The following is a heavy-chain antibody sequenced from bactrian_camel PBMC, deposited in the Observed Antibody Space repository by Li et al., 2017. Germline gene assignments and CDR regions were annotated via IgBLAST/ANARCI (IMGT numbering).Heavy chain of an antibody. CDR3: AAVPTLRCIDGFGDEWRY. V-gene: IGHV3S56*01. J-gene: IGHJ4*01. CDR2: IDSASST. CDR1: GFTFSRYC. D-gene: IGHD2*01. Sequence: VQLVESGGGSVQAGGSLRLSCAASGFTFSRYCVGWFRQAPGREREGVAHIDSASSTSYPDSVKGRFTISQQHAKNTVYLQMRNLIPEDTAMYYCAAVPTLRCIDGFGDEWRYWGQGTQVTVS.